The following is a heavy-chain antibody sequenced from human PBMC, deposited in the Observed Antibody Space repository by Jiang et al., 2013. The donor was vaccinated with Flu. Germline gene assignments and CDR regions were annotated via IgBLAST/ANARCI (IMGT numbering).Heavy chain of an antibody. CDR1: GGSISSSSYY. V-gene: IGHV4-39*01. CDR2: IYYSGST. CDR3: ARSLAVSSFDY. J-gene: IGHJ4*02. D-gene: IGHD6-13*01. Sequence: SLTCTVSGGSISSSSYYWGWIRQPPGKGLEWIGSIYYSGSTYYNPSLKSRVTISVDTSKNQFSLKLSSVTAADTAVYYCARSLAVSSFDYWGQGTLVTVSS.